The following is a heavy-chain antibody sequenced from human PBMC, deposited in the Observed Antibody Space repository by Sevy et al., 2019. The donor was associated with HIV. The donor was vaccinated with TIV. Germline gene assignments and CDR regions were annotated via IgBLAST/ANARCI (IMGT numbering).Heavy chain of an antibody. J-gene: IGHJ6*02. V-gene: IGHV3-30-3*01. CDR1: GFTFSSYA. CDR2: ISYDGSNK. Sequence: GGSLRLSCAASGFTFSSYAMHWVRQAPGKGLEWVAVISYDGSNKYYADSVKGRFTISRDNSKNELYLQMDGLRAEDTALYYGARDDEPDYNYFDMDVWGQGTTVTVSS. CDR3: ARDDEPDYNYFDMDV.